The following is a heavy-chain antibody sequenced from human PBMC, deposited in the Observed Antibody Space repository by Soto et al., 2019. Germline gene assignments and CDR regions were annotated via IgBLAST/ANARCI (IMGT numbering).Heavy chain of an antibody. J-gene: IGHJ4*02. V-gene: IGHV3-7*01. CDR3: ARRRWLDY. Sequence: PGGSLRLSCAVSGFNVMSYWMSWVRQAPGKGLEWVASIKEDGSEIYYADSVKGRFTISRDNAKNSLYLQMNSLRAEDTAVYYCARRRWLDYWGQGTLVTVSS. CDR1: GFNVMSYW. CDR2: IKEDGSEI. D-gene: IGHD2-15*01.